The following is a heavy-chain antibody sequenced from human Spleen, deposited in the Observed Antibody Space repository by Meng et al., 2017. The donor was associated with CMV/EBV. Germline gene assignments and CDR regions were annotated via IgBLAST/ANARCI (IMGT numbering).Heavy chain of an antibody. V-gene: IGHV3-7*01. J-gene: IGHJ4*02. CDR1: GFTFSTNW. D-gene: IGHD2-8*01. CDR2: IKEDGSQT. CDR3: ARECN. Sequence: GESLKISCAASGFTFSTNWMSWVRQVPGKGLELVANIKEDGSQTHYVDSVRGRFTISRDNAKNSLYLQMNSLRAEDTALYHCARECNWGRGTLVTVSS.